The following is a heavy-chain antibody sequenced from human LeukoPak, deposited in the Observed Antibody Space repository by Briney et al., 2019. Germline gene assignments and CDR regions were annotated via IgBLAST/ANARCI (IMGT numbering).Heavy chain of an antibody. CDR3: ARDHMRAGGYWVY. V-gene: IGHV4-39*02. Sequence: SETLSLTCTVSGGSIGSNNYYWGWIRQPPGKGLEWIGSIYYSGYTYYNPSLKSRVTISVDTSKNQFSLKLSSVTAADTAVYYCARDHMRAGGYWVYWGQGTLVTVSS. CDR1: GGSIGSNNYY. D-gene: IGHD3-10*01. J-gene: IGHJ4*02. CDR2: IYYSGYT.